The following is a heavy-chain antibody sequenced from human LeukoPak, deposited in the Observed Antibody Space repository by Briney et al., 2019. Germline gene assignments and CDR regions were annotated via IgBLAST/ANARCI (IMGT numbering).Heavy chain of an antibody. D-gene: IGHD3-3*01. CDR1: GGSFSGYY. Sequence: PSETLSLTCAVYGGSFSGYYWSWIRQPPGKGLEWIGEINHSGSANYNPSLKRRVTISVDTSKNQFSLKLSSVTAADTAVYYCARGTAYYDFWSGYLQSNWFDPWGQGTPAAGSS. J-gene: IGHJ5*02. V-gene: IGHV4-34*01. CDR3: ARGTAYYDFWSGYLQSNWFDP. CDR2: INHSGSA.